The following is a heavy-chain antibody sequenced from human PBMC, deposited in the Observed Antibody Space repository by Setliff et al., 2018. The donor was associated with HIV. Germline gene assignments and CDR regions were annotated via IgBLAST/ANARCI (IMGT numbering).Heavy chain of an antibody. Sequence: GASVKVSCKASGYTFTSYGITWVRQAPGQGLEWMGWISAYNGNTNYAQKLRGRVTMTTDTSTSTAYMELRSLRSDDTAVYYCARALRDSSTYPHGYWGQGTLVTVSS. V-gene: IGHV1-18*01. CDR1: GYTFTSYG. CDR2: ISAYNGNT. D-gene: IGHD2-2*01. J-gene: IGHJ4*02. CDR3: ARALRDSSTYPHGY.